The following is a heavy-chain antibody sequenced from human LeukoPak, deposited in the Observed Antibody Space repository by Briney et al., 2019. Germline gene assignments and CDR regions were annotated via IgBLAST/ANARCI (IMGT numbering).Heavy chain of an antibody. D-gene: IGHD2-2*01. CDR2: ISSSSSYI. J-gene: IGHJ4*02. Sequence: PGGSLRLSCAASGFTFSDYSMNWVRQAPGKGLEWVSSISSSSSYIYYADSVKGRFTLSRDNAKNSLYLQMNSLRAEDTAVFYCAREGYCTSTSCYGKLDYWGQGILVTVSS. CDR1: GFTFSDYS. V-gene: IGHV3-21*01. CDR3: AREGYCTSTSCYGKLDY.